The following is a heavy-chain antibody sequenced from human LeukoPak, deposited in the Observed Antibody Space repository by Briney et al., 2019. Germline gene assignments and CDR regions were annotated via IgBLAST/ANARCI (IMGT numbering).Heavy chain of an antibody. J-gene: IGHJ4*02. CDR3: ARQNWNYLQHPEEFDY. V-gene: IGHV4-39*01. CDR1: GGSISSSNYY. Sequence: KTSETLSLTCTVSGGSISSSNYYWGWIRQPPGKGLEWIGSIYYSGSTYDNPSLKSRVTISVDTSKNRFSLKLSSVTAADTAVYYCARQNWNYLQHPEEFDYWGQGTLVTVSS. D-gene: IGHD3-16*02. CDR2: IYYSGST.